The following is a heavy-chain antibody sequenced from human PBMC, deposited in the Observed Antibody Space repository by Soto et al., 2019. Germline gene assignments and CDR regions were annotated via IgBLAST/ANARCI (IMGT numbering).Heavy chain of an antibody. CDR3: AGISGSYFRHYGMDV. Sequence: SETLSLTCTVYGGSFSGYYWSWIRQPPGKGLEWIGEINHSGSTNYNPSLKSRVTISVDTSKNQFSLKLSSVTAADTAVYYCAGISGSYFRHYGMDVWGQGTTVT. CDR2: INHSGST. J-gene: IGHJ6*02. CDR1: GGSFSGYY. D-gene: IGHD3-10*01. V-gene: IGHV4-34*01.